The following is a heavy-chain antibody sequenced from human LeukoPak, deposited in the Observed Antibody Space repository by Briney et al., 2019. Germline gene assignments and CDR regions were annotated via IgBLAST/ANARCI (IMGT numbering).Heavy chain of an antibody. CDR1: AGTYSSYT. V-gene: IGHV1-69*02. CDR3: ARGEDSSFDY. Sequence: SVKVSCKASAGTYSSYTISWVRQAPGQGLEWMGRIIPILGIANYAQKFQGRVTITADKSTSTAYMELSSLRSEDTAVYYCARGEDSSFDYWGQGTLVTVSS. D-gene: IGHD2-15*01. J-gene: IGHJ4*02. CDR2: IIPILGIA.